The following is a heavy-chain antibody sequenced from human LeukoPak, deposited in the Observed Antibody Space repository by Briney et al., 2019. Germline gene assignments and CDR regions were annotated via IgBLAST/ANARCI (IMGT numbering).Heavy chain of an antibody. Sequence: TSETLSLTCTVSGGSISSYYWSWLRQPAGKGLEWIGRVYTSGSTNYNPSLKSRVTMSVDTSKNQFSLKLSSVTAADTAVYYCARDPLEWLSYYFDYWGQGTLVTVSS. V-gene: IGHV4-4*07. CDR2: VYTSGST. D-gene: IGHD3-3*01. J-gene: IGHJ4*02. CDR1: GGSISSYY. CDR3: ARDPLEWLSYYFDY.